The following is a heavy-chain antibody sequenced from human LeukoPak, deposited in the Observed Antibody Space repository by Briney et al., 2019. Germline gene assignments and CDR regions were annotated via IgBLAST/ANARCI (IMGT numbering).Heavy chain of an antibody. CDR1: GGSFSGYY. V-gene: IGHV4-34*01. CDR3: ARGDGKPIVATPHLSTTPTVHYFDY. Sequence: SSETLSLTCAVYGGSFSGYYWSWIRQPPGKGLEWIGEINHSGSTNYNPSLKSRVTISVDTSKNQFSLKLSSVTAADTAVYYCARGDGKPIVATPHLSTTPTVHYFDYWGQGTLVTVSS. D-gene: IGHD5-12*01. CDR2: INHSGST. J-gene: IGHJ4*02.